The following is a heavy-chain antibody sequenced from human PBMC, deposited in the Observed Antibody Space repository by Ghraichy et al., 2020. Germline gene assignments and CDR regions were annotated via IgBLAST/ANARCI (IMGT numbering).Heavy chain of an antibody. Sequence: GGSLRLSCAASGFSFSNYGMHWVRQAPGRGLEWVAFIRYDGTKKYYADSVKGRITLSRDNSKSTLYLQMNSLRAEDTAVYYCARDPGTRATTYGPHYMDVWGRGATVTVSS. V-gene: IGHV3-30*02. CDR3: ARDPGTRATTYGPHYMDV. J-gene: IGHJ6*03. CDR2: IRYDGTKK. D-gene: IGHD3-10*01. CDR1: GFSFSNYG.